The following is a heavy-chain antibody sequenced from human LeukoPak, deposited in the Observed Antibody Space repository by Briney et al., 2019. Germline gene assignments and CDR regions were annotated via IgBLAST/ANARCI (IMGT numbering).Heavy chain of an antibody. CDR2: IIPIFGAA. Sequence: SVKVSCKASGGTFSSYAISWVRQDPGQGLEWMGGIIPIFGAANYAQKFQGRVTITAGESTSAAYMELSSLRSEDTAVYYCARAESSNWDTKYYFDYWGQGTLVTVSS. V-gene: IGHV1-69*13. D-gene: IGHD4-11*01. CDR1: GGTFSSYA. CDR3: ARAESSNWDTKYYFDY. J-gene: IGHJ4*02.